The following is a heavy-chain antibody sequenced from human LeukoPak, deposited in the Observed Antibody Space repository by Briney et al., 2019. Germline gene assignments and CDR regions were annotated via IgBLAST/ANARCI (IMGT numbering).Heavy chain of an antibody. Sequence: SETLSLTCTVSGGSISSYYWSCIRQPPGKGLEWIGYIYYSGSTNYNPSLKSRVTISVDTSKNQFSLKLSSVTAADTAVYYCARGTYYYDSSGYYYVYYFDYWGQGTLVTVSS. CDR2: IYYSGST. CDR1: GGSISSYY. V-gene: IGHV4-59*01. CDR3: ARGTYYYDSSGYYYVYYFDY. J-gene: IGHJ4*02. D-gene: IGHD3-22*01.